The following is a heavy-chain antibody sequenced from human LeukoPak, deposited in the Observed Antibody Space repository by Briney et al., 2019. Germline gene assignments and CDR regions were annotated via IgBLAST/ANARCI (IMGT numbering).Heavy chain of an antibody. CDR2: INHSGST. CDR3: ARAGATVVTASNWFDP. CDR1: GGSFSGYY. Sequence: PSETLSLTCAVYGGSFSGYYWSWIRQPPGKGLEWIGEINHSGSTNYNPSLNSRVTISVDTSKNQFSLKLSSVTAADAAVYYCARAGATVVTASNWFDPWGQGTLVTVSS. V-gene: IGHV4-34*01. D-gene: IGHD2-21*02. J-gene: IGHJ5*02.